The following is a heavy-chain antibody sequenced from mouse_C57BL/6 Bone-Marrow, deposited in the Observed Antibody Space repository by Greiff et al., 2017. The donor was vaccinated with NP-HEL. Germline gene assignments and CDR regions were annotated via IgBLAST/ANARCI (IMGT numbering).Heavy chain of an antibody. CDR1: GFTFSSYA. CDR3: ARLPLLLYLFAY. CDR2: ISDGGSYT. D-gene: IGHD2-12*01. J-gene: IGHJ3*01. V-gene: IGHV5-4*01. Sequence: EVQGVESGGGLVKPGGSLKLSCAASGFTFSSYAMSWVRQTPEKRLEWVATISDGGSYTYYPDNVKGRFTISRDNAKNNLYLQMSHLKSEDTAMYYCARLPLLLYLFAYWGQGTLVTVSA.